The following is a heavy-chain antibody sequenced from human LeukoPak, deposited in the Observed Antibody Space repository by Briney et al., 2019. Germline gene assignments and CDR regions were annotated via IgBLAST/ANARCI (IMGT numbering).Heavy chain of an antibody. CDR3: ARETAITERAFDY. V-gene: IGHV4-59*01. J-gene: IGHJ4*02. CDR1: GGSISSYY. D-gene: IGHD5-18*01. CDR2: IYYSGST. Sequence: SETLSLTCTVSGGSISSYYWSWIRQPPGKGLEWIGYIYYSGSTDYNPSLKSRVTISVDTSKNQFSLKLSSVTAADTAVYYCARETAITERAFDYWGQGTLVTVSS.